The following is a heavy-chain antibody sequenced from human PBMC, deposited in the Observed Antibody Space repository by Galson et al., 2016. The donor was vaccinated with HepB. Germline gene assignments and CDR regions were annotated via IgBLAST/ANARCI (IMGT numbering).Heavy chain of an antibody. CDR3: ATGSNYVIVPGSFEF. CDR1: GITFRDHY. CDR2: ISNTGNTI. Sequence: SLRLSCAASGITFRDHYMSWIRQAPGKGLEGIAYISNTGNTIYYADSVKGRFTIPRDNANNSVSLQMNSLRAEDTAPYYCATGSNYVIVPGSFEFWGQGTMVTVSS. V-gene: IGHV3-11*01. D-gene: IGHD3-10*01. J-gene: IGHJ3*01.